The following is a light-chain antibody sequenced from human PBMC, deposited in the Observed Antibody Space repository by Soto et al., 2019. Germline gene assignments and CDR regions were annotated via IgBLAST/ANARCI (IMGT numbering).Light chain of an antibody. J-gene: IGKJ5*01. CDR3: QQYNNWPPT. CDR1: QSVSSY. Sequence: EIVLTQSPATLSLSPGERATLSCRASQSVSSYLAWYQHKPGQAPRLLIYDASNRATGIPVRFSGSGSGTDFTLTISSLEPEDFAVYYCQQYNNWPPTFGQGTRLEI. V-gene: IGKV3-11*01. CDR2: DAS.